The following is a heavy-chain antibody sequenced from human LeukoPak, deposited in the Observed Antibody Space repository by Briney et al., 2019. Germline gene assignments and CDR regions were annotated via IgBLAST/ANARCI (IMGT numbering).Heavy chain of an antibody. Sequence: SETLSLSCTVSGGSISSYYWSWIRQPPGKGLEWIGYIHYSGSTNYNPSLKSRLTISVDTSKNQFSLKLSSVTAADTAVYYCARGIYCSSTSCYYYFDYWGQGTLVTVSP. D-gene: IGHD2-2*01. CDR2: IHYSGST. CDR1: GGSISSYY. J-gene: IGHJ4*02. CDR3: ARGIYCSSTSCYYYFDY. V-gene: IGHV4-59*01.